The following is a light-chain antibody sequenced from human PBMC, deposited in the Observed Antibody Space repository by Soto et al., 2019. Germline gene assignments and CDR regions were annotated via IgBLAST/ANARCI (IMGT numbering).Light chain of an antibody. CDR2: SAS. V-gene: IGKV1-39*01. CDR3: QQTFKTPHT. J-gene: IGKJ2*01. Sequence: DLQMTQSPTSLSASVGDTVTISCRASQTVSSYLNWYQQQPGKAPKLLIYSASTLQTGVPSRFSGSGFGTYYTLTISSLQPADFATYYCQQTFKTPHTFGQGTKVDI. CDR1: QTVSSY.